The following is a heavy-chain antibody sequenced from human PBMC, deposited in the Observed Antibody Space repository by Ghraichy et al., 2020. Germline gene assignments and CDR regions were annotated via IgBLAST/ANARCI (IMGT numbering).Heavy chain of an antibody. CDR2: ISSSSSYI. CDR1: GFTFSSYS. D-gene: IGHD6-13*01. CDR3: ATTPGGGIAAAGTY. V-gene: IGHV3-21*01. Sequence: GGSLRLSCAASGFTFSSYSMNWVRQAPGKGLEWVSSISSSSSYIYYADSVKGRFTISRDNAKNSLYLQMNSLRAEDTAVYYCATTPGGGIAAAGTYWGQGTLVTVSS. J-gene: IGHJ4*02.